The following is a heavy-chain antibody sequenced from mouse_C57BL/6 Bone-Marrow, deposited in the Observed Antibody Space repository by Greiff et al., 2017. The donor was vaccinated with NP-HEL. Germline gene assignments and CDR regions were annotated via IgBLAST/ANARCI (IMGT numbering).Heavy chain of an antibody. J-gene: IGHJ3*01. Sequence: VQLKQSGPGLVKPSQSLSLTCSVTGYSITSGYYWNWIRQFPGNNLEWMGYISYDGSNNYNPSLKNRISITRDTSKNQLFLKLNSVTTEDTATYYCARDPYDYDVGFAYWGQGTLVTVSA. V-gene: IGHV3-6*01. D-gene: IGHD2-4*01. CDR2: ISYDGSN. CDR1: GYSITSGYY. CDR3: ARDPYDYDVGFAY.